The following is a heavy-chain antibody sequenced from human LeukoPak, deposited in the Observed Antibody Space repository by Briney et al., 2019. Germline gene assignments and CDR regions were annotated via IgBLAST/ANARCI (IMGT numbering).Heavy chain of an antibody. D-gene: IGHD6-13*01. CDR2: IWYDGSNK. V-gene: IGHV3-33*06. CDR3: AKDLKYSSSWYVRGFDY. J-gene: IGHJ4*02. Sequence: PGGSLRLSCAASGFTFSSYGMHWVRQAPGKGLEWVAVIWYDGSNKYYADSVKGRFTISRDNSKNTLYLQMNSLGAEDTAVYYCAKDLKYSSSWYVRGFDYWGQGTLVTVSS. CDR1: GFTFSSYG.